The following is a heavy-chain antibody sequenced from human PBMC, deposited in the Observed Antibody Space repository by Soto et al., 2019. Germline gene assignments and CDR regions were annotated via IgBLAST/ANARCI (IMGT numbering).Heavy chain of an antibody. CDR3: ARDPPYYSSSSLDY. Sequence: GGSLRLTWTASGCTFSSYAMHWVRQAPGKGLEWVAVISYDGSNKYYADSVKGRFTISRDNSKNTLYLQMNSLRAEDTAVYYCARDPPYYSSSSLDYWGQGTLVTVTS. D-gene: IGHD6-6*01. J-gene: IGHJ4*02. CDR2: ISYDGSNK. V-gene: IGHV3-30-3*01. CDR1: GCTFSSYA.